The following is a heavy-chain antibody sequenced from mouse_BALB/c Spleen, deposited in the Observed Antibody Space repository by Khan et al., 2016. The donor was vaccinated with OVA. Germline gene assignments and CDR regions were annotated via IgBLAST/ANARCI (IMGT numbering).Heavy chain of an antibody. Sequence: QIQLVQSGPELKKPGETVKISCKASGYTFTNYGMNWVKQAPGKGLKWMGWINTYTGEPTYADDFKGRFAFSLETSASTAYLQINNLKHEDTATYFCARPPYFSYVMAYWGQGTTVTVSS. CDR3: ARPPYFSYVMAY. CDR2: INTYTGEP. D-gene: IGHD2-10*01. CDR1: GYTFTNYG. V-gene: IGHV9-3-1*01. J-gene: IGHJ4*01.